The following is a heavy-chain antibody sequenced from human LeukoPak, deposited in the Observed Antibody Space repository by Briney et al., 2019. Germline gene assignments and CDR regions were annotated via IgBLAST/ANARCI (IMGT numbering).Heavy chain of an antibody. CDR2: INHSGST. CDR3: ARGRDYVWGSYRRIYYFDY. D-gene: IGHD3-16*02. V-gene: IGHV4-34*01. J-gene: IGHJ4*02. Sequence: PSETLSLTCAVYGGSFSGYYRSWIRQPPGKGLEWIGEINHSGSTNYNPSLKSRVTISVDTSKNQFSLKLSSVTAADTAVYYCARGRDYVWGSYRRIYYFDYWGQGTLVTVSS. CDR1: GGSFSGYY.